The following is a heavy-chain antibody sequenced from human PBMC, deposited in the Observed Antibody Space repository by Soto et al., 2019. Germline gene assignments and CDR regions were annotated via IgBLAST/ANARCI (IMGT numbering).Heavy chain of an antibody. V-gene: IGHV3-48*02. Sequence: EVQLVESGGGLVQPGGSLRLSCAASGFTFSSYSMNWVRQAPGKGLEWVSYISSSSSTIYYADSVKGRFTISRDNAKNSLYLQMNSLRDEDTAVYYCARYSTGYISRKRTTKYYYYYMDVWGKGTTVTVSS. CDR2: ISSSSSTI. CDR1: GFTFSSYS. CDR3: ARYSTGYISRKRTTKYYYYYMDV. D-gene: IGHD6-13*01. J-gene: IGHJ6*03.